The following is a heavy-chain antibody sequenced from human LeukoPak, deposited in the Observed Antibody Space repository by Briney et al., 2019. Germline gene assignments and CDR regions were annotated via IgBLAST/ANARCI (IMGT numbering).Heavy chain of an antibody. D-gene: IGHD5-12*01. CDR1: GFTFSSYW. Sequence: GGSLRLSCAASGFTFSSYWMSWGRQAPGKGLEWVANIKQDGSEKYYVDSVKGRFTISRDNAKNSLYLQMNSLRAEDTAVYYCARDAPYSGYDPYNLFDYWGQGTLVTVSS. J-gene: IGHJ4*02. CDR2: IKQDGSEK. CDR3: ARDAPYSGYDPYNLFDY. V-gene: IGHV3-7*01.